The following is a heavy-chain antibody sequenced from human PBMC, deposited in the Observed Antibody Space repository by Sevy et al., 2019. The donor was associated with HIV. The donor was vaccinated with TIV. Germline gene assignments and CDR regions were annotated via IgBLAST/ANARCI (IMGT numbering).Heavy chain of an antibody. CDR1: GFTFSSYS. CDR2: ISSSSSTI. Sequence: GGSLRLSCAASGFTFSSYSMNWVRQAPGKGLEWVSYISSSSSTIYYADSVKGRFTISRDNAKNSLYLQMDSLRAEDTAVYYCARDGEMITEGYWGQGTLVTVSS. J-gene: IGHJ4*02. CDR3: ARDGEMITEGY. D-gene: IGHD3-16*01. V-gene: IGHV3-48*01.